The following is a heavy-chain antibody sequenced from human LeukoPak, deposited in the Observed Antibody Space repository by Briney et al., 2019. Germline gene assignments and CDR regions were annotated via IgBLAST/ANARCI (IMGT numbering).Heavy chain of an antibody. CDR2: IYYSGST. CDR1: GGTISSGGYY. V-gene: IGHV4-31*03. J-gene: IGHJ4*02. CDR3: ARWSDDQTSQHSSHYYDFWSEVVYYFDY. D-gene: IGHD3-3*01. Sequence: PSETLSLTCTVSGGTISSGGYYWSWIRQHPGKGLEWIGYIYYSGSTYYNPSLKSRVTISVDTSKNQFSLKLSSVTAADTAVYYCARWSDDQTSQHSSHYYDFWSEVVYYFDYWGQGTLVTVSS.